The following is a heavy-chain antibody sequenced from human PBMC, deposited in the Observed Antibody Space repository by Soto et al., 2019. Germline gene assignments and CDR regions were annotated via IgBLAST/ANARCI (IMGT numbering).Heavy chain of an antibody. CDR2: IYTSGST. J-gene: IGHJ4*02. Sequence: SETLSLTCTVSGGSISSYYWSWIRQPAGKGLEWIGRIYTSGSTNYNPSLKSRVTMSVDTSKNQFSLKLSSVTAADTAVYYCARDARGYCTNGVCYSGSDYWGQGTLVTAPQ. D-gene: IGHD2-8*01. CDR3: ARDARGYCTNGVCYSGSDY. CDR1: GGSISSYY. V-gene: IGHV4-4*07.